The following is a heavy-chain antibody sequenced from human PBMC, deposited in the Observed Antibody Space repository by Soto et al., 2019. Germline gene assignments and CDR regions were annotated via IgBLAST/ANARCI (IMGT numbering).Heavy chain of an antibody. CDR3: AKVYDFWSGYPFDY. V-gene: IGHV3-23*01. D-gene: IGHD3-3*01. CDR1: GFTFSSYA. Sequence: EVQLLESGGGLVQPGGSLRLSFAASGFTFSSYAMSWVRQAPGKGLEWVSAISGSGGSTYYADSVKGRFTISRDNSKNTLYLQMNSLRAEDTAVYSCAKVYDFWSGYPFDYWCRGTLVTVSS. J-gene: IGHJ4*02. CDR2: ISGSGGST.